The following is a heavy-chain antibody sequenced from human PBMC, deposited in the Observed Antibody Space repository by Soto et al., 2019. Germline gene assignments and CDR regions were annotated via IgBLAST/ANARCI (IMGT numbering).Heavy chain of an antibody. D-gene: IGHD2-15*01. J-gene: IGHJ3*02. CDR2: IYPGDSDT. V-gene: IGHV5-51*01. CDR1: GYSFTSHW. Sequence: LGDSLKISCKGSGYSFTSHWIAWVRQMPGKGLEWMGIIYPGDSDTRYSLSFQGQVTISVDKSISTAYLQWSSLKASDTAMYYCARERKMGYCSGGSCYDAYDIWGQGTTVTVS. CDR3: ARERKMGYCSGGSCYDAYDI.